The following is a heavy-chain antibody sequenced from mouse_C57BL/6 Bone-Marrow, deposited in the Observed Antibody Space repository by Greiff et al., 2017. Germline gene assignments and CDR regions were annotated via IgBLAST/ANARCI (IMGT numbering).Heavy chain of an antibody. D-gene: IGHD1-1*01. V-gene: IGHV1-64*01. CDR2: IHPNSGST. CDR1: GYTFTSYW. J-gene: IGHJ4*01. CDR3: ARYYYCRGDY. Sequence: VQLQQPGAELVKPGASVKLSCKASGYTFTSYWMHWVKQRPGQGLEWIGIIHPNSGSTNYNEKFKSKATLTVAKSSCTAYMQLSSLTSEDAAVYYCARYYYCRGDYWGQGTSVTVSS.